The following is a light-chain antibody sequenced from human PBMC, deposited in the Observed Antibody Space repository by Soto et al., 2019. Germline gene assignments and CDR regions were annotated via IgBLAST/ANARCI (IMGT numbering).Light chain of an antibody. CDR2: AAS. J-gene: IGKJ5*01. CDR1: QGINTF. Sequence: IQLTQSPSSLSASVGDRVTITCRASQGINTFLAWYQQKAGKAPKLLLYAASTLQSGVPSRFSGSGSGTDFTLTISSLQSEDFANYYCQQLNSYPITFGQGTRLEIK. CDR3: QQLNSYPIT. V-gene: IGKV1-9*01.